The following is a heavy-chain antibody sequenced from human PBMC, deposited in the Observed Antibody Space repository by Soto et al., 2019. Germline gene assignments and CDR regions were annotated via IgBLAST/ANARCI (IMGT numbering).Heavy chain of an antibody. J-gene: IGHJ3*02. D-gene: IGHD3-10*02. V-gene: IGHV1-46*03. CDR3: GRDSGDYYVESNRPYNAFDK. Sequence: QVQLVQSGAEVRKPGASVKVSCKTSGYIFTDHYIQWVRQAPGQGLEWMGMINPRGGGTTYRERFQGGVAMTRDTSTSTVYMELSSLTPEDTAVYYCGRDSGDYYVESNRPYNAFDKLGQGTLVTVSS. CDR1: GYIFTDHY. CDR2: INPRGGGT.